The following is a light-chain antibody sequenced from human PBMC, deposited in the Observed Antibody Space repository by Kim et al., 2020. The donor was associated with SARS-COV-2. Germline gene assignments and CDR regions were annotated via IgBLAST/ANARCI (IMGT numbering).Light chain of an antibody. V-gene: IGKV3-20*01. CDR2: GAS. CDR3: QQYGSSPRT. J-gene: IGKJ1*01. CDR1: QSLSSNY. Sequence: SPGERATLSCRASQSLSSNYLALYQQKPGQAPRLLIYGASSRATGIPDRFSGGGSGTDFTLTITRLEPEDFAVYYCQQYGSSPRTFGQGTKVDIK.